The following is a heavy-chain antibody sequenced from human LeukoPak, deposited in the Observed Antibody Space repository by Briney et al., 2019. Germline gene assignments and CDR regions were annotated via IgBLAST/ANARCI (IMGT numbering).Heavy chain of an antibody. CDR2: IYYSGST. V-gene: IGHV4-59*12. J-gene: IGHJ4*02. D-gene: IGHD3-10*02. Sequence: SETLSLTCTVSGGSISSYYWSWIRQPPGKGLEWIGYIYYSGSTNYNPSLKSRVTISGDTSKNQFSLKLSSVTAADTAVYFCARVFGGFDYWGQGTLVTVSS. CDR3: ARVFGGFDY. CDR1: GGSISSYY.